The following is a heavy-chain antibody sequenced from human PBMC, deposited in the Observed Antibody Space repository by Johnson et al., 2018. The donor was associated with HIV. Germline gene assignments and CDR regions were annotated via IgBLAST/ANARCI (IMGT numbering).Heavy chain of an antibody. Sequence: QVQLVESGGGVVQPGRSLRLSCVVSGFTYSSYAMHWVRQAPGKGLEWVAVISYDGSNKYYADSVKGRFTISRDNAKNTLYLQMNTLGREDTAVVYCAKDRSRLHDAFAILGQGTMVTVSS. CDR1: GFTYSSYA. D-gene: IGHD5-24*01. CDR3: AKDRSRLHDAFAI. J-gene: IGHJ3*02. V-gene: IGHV3-30*04. CDR2: ISYDGSNK.